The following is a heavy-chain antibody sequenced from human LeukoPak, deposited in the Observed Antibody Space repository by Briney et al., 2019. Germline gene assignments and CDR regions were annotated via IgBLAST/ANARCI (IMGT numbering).Heavy chain of an antibody. V-gene: IGHV1-8*01. CDR3: ARDASYSSSSLGTYYYYMDV. CDR1: GYTFTSYD. Sequence: ASVKVSCKPSGYTFTSYDINWVRQATGQGLEWMGWMNPNSGNTGYAQKFQGRVTMTRNTSISTAYMELSSLRSEDTAVYYCARDASYSSSSLGTYYYYMDVWGKGTTVTVSS. D-gene: IGHD6-6*01. J-gene: IGHJ6*03. CDR2: MNPNSGNT.